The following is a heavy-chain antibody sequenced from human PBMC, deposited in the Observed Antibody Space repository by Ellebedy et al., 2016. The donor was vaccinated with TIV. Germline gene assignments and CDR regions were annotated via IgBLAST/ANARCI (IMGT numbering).Heavy chain of an antibody. V-gene: IGHV4-34*01. J-gene: IGHJ4*02. D-gene: IGHD6-13*01. CDR1: GGSFSGYY. Sequence: SETLSLTXAVYGGSFSGYYWSWIRQPPGKGLEWIGEINHSGSTNYNPSLKSRVTISVDTSKNQFSLKLSSVTAADTAVYYCARGLRYSSSWYVKANTPYDYWGQGTLVTVSS. CDR2: INHSGST. CDR3: ARGLRYSSSWYVKANTPYDY.